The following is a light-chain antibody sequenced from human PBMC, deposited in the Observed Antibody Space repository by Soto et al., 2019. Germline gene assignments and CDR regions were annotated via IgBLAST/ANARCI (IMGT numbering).Light chain of an antibody. CDR3: QLHDDYSHAT. Sequence: DIQMSQSPSTLSASVGDRVTISCRASQDISTFLAWYQHKPGKAPKLLIYDASTLQTGVPSRFRGSGFGTEFTLTISGLQPDDFATYYCQLHDDYSHATFGQGTKVAIK. CDR2: DAS. CDR1: QDISTF. V-gene: IGKV1-5*01. J-gene: IGKJ2*01.